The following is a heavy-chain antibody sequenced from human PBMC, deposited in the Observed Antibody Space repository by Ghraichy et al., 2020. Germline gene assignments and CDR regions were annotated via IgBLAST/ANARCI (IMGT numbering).Heavy chain of an antibody. CDR2: ISDDGSDK. J-gene: IGHJ4*02. CDR1: GFTFSTYG. Sequence: GGSLRHSCAASGFTFSTYGMHWVRQAPGKGLEWVAVISDDGSDKYYADSVRGRFTISRDNSKNTLYLQMNRLRAEDTALYYCAKEGAGSYSGRGFYYWGQGTLVTVSS. V-gene: IGHV3-30*18. D-gene: IGHD3-10*01. CDR3: AKEGAGSYSGRGFYY.